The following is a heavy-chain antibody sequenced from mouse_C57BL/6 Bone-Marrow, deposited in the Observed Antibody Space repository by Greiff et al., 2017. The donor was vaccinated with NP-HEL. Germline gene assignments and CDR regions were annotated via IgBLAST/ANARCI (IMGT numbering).Heavy chain of an antibody. V-gene: IGHV7-3*01. D-gene: IGHD2-4*01. CDR3: ARGGLRYFDY. CDR2: IRNKANGYTT. J-gene: IGHJ2*01. CDR1: GFTFTDYY. Sequence: DVQLVASGGGLVQPGGSLSLSCAASGFTFTDYYMSWVRQPPGKALEWLGFIRNKANGYTTEYSASVKGRFTISRDNSQSILYLQMNALRAEDSATYYCARGGLRYFDYWGQGTTLTVSS.